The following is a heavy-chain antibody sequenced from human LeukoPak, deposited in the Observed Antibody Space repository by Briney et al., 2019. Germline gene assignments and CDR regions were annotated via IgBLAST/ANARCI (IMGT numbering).Heavy chain of an antibody. CDR1: GGSFSGYY. V-gene: IGHV4-34*01. CDR2: INHSGST. J-gene: IGHJ6*03. CDR3: ARGGYPHYYMDV. D-gene: IGHD5-12*01. Sequence: PSETLSLTCAVYGGSFSGYYWSWIRQPPGKGLEWIGEINHSGSTNYNPSLKSRVTISVDTSKNQFSLKLSSVTAADTAVYYCARGGYPHYYMDVWGKGTTVTVPS.